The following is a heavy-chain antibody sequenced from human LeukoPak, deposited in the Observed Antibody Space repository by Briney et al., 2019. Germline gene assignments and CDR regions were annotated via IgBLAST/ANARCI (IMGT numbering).Heavy chain of an antibody. V-gene: IGHV4-34*01. D-gene: IGHD5-18*01. CDR3: ARGQKYRNGYTVTELGSGYFDY. Sequence: SETLSLTCAVYGGSFSGYYWSWIRQPPGKGLEWIGEINHSGSTNYNPSLKSRVTISVDTSKNQFPLTLSSVTAADTAVYYCARGQKYRNGYTVTELGSGYFDYWGQGTLVTVSS. CDR1: GGSFSGYY. J-gene: IGHJ4*02. CDR2: INHSGST.